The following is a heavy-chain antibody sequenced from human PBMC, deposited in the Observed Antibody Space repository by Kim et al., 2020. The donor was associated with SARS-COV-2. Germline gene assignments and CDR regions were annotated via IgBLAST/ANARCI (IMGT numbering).Heavy chain of an antibody. D-gene: IGHD3-3*01. Sequence: SQTLSLTCAISGDSVSSNSAAWNWIRQSPSRGLEWLGRTYYRSKWYNDYAVSVKSRITINPDTSKNQFSLQLNSVTPEDTAVYYCARTTIFGVVIIGPPSGIFDYWGQGTLVTVSS. J-gene: IGHJ4*02. CDR1: GDSVSSNSAA. CDR3: ARTTIFGVVIIGPPSGIFDY. CDR2: TYYRSKWYN. V-gene: IGHV6-1*01.